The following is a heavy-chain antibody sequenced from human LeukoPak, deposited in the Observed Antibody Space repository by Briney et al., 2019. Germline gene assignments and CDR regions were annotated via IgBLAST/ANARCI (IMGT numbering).Heavy chain of an antibody. Sequence: GGSLRLSCVASGFTFSSYAMSWVRQAPGKGLEWVSVISGGGTSTYYADSVKGRFTISKDNSKNTLFLQMSSLRAEDTAVYYCAKTSAGIRGGYFDYWGQGTLVTVSS. CDR2: ISGGGTST. CDR3: AKTSAGIRGGYFDY. CDR1: GFTFSSYA. V-gene: IGHV3-23*01. D-gene: IGHD3-10*01. J-gene: IGHJ4*02.